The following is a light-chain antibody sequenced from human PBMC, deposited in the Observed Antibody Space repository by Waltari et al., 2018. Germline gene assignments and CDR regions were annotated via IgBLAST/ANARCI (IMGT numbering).Light chain of an antibody. CDR2: DAS. Sequence: DIVLTQSPASLSLSPGDRATLSCRASQSVGRTLAWYQQRPGQAPRLLIYDASSRATGIPDRFSGSGSGTDVSLTISRLEPEDFAVYYCQKYGTRPATFGQGTKVEVK. J-gene: IGKJ1*01. V-gene: IGKV3-20*01. CDR3: QKYGTRPAT. CDR1: QSVGRT.